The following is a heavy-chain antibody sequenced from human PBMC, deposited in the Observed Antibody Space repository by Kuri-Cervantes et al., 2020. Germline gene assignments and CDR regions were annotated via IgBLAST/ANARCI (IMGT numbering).Heavy chain of an antibody. CDR3: AADKTYYYDSRGYHYVGLDAFDI. Sequence: SVKVSCKASGYTFTSYDISWVRQAPGQGLEWMGGIIPIFGTANYAQKFQGRVTITTDESTSTAYMELNSLRSEDTAVYYCAADKTYYYDSRGYHYVGLDAFDIWGQGTMVTVSS. CDR2: IIPIFGTA. V-gene: IGHV1-69*05. D-gene: IGHD3-22*01. CDR1: GYTFTSYD. J-gene: IGHJ3*02.